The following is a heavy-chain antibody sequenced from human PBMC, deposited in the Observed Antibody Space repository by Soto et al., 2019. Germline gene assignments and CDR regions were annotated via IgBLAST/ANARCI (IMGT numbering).Heavy chain of an antibody. J-gene: IGHJ4*02. D-gene: IGHD3-16*02. Sequence: PSETLSLTCAVSGGSISSGGYSWGWIRQPPGKGLEWIGYIYHSGSTYYNPSLKSRVTISVDTSKNQFSLKLSSVTAADTAVYYCARRVDYVWGSYRYSPYFDYWGQGTLVTVSS. CDR1: GGSISSGGYS. CDR3: ARRVDYVWGSYRYSPYFDY. CDR2: IYHSGST. V-gene: IGHV4-30-2*01.